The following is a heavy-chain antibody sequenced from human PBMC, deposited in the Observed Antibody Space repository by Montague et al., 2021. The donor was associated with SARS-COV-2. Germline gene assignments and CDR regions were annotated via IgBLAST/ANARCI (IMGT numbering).Heavy chain of an antibody. D-gene: IGHD2-21*01. CDR3: ARGGGDYHYGLDV. CDR1: GGSIGNNY. CDR2: IYYSWST. V-gene: IGHV4-59*01. Sequence: SETLSLTCTVSGGSIGNNYWSWIRQPPRRGLERIGYIYYSWSTDYSPSLNSRVTISPDTSKNQFSLKVTSVTAADTAVYYCARGGGDYHYGLDVWGPGTTVTVSS. J-gene: IGHJ6*02.